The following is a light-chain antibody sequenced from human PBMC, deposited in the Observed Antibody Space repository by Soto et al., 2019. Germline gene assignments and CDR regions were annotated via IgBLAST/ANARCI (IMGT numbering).Light chain of an antibody. CDR2: KAS. J-gene: IGKJ1*01. V-gene: IGKV1-5*03. CDR3: QQYNSYWT. Sequence: EIQVTQSPSTLSASVGDRVTITCRASQSISSWLAWYQQKPGKAPKLLIYKASSLESGVPSRFSGSGSGTEFTLTISSLQPDDFATYYCQQYNSYWTFGQGTKVDI. CDR1: QSISSW.